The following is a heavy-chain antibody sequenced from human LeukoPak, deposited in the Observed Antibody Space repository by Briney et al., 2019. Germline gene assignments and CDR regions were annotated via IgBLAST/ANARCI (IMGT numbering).Heavy chain of an antibody. Sequence: GGSLRLTCAASGFTVSTNYMSWVRQAPGKGLEWVAVISYDGSNKFYADSVKGRFTLSRDNSRNTLYLQMNSLRIEDTAVYYCGRGSVGFGELNYWGQGTLVTVSS. CDR1: GFTVSTNY. D-gene: IGHD3-10*01. V-gene: IGHV3-30-3*01. J-gene: IGHJ4*02. CDR3: GRGSVGFGELNY. CDR2: ISYDGSNK.